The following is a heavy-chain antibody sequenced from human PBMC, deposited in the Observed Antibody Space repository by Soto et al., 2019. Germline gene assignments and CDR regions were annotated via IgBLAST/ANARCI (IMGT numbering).Heavy chain of an antibody. CDR1: GFTFSSYA. V-gene: IGHV3-23*01. Sequence: GGSLRLSCAASGFTFSSYAMSWVRQAPGKGLEWVSAISGSGGSTYYADSVKGRFTISRDNSKNTLYLQMNSLRAEDTAVYYCARSLGYSSSWCYFDYWGQGTLVTVSS. CDR2: ISGSGGST. J-gene: IGHJ4*02. CDR3: ARSLGYSSSWCYFDY. D-gene: IGHD6-13*01.